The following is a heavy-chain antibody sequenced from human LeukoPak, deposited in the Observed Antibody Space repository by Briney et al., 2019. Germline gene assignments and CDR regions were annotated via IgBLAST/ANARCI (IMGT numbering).Heavy chain of an antibody. D-gene: IGHD6-19*01. CDR2: INQSGSA. V-gene: IGHV4-34*01. CDR3: ARNLVGKTDFDY. CDR1: GGSFSGYY. Sequence: KPSETLSLTCAVYGGSFSGYYWNWIRQPPGKGLEWIGEINQSGSANYDPSLKSRVTISVDTSKNQFSLKLSSVTAADTAVYYCARNLVGKTDFDYWGQGTLVTVSS. J-gene: IGHJ4*02.